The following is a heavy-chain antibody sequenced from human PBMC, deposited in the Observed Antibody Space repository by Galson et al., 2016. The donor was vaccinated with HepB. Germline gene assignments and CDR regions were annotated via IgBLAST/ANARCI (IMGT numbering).Heavy chain of an antibody. CDR2: INPNGGRT. CDR1: GYSFTTSY. Sequence: SCKASGYSFTTSYMHWVRQAPGQGLEWMGMINPNGGRTRYPQKFQGRGTMTRDTSTSTVYMELSSLRSEDTAVYFCASGGYYDSSGSLRYWGQGTLVTVSS. J-gene: IGHJ4*02. V-gene: IGHV1-46*01. CDR3: ASGGYYDSSGSLRY. D-gene: IGHD3-22*01.